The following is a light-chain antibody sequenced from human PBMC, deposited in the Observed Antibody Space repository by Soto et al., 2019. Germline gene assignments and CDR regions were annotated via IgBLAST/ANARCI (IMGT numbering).Light chain of an antibody. CDR2: AAS. V-gene: IGKV1-9*01. Sequence: DIQLTQSPSFLSASVGDRVTITCRASQGITSYLAWYQQKPGKAPKLLIYAASTLQSGVPSRFSGSGFGTEFTLTISSLQPEDSATYYCQQLNSYPLTFGGGTKVEIK. J-gene: IGKJ4*01. CDR3: QQLNSYPLT. CDR1: QGITSY.